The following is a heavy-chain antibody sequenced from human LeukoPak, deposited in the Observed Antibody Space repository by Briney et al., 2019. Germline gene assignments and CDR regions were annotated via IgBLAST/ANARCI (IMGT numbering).Heavy chain of an antibody. CDR3: ARDGVLWFGELPTQRYFDL. CDR1: GYTLTELS. J-gene: IGHJ2*01. V-gene: IGHV1-24*01. Sequence: ASVKVSCKVSGYTLTELSMHWVRQAPGKGLEWMGGFDPEDGETIYAQKFQGRVTMTEDTSTDTAYMELSSLRSEDTAVYYCARDGVLWFGELPTQRYFDLWGRGTLVTVSS. CDR2: FDPEDGET. D-gene: IGHD3-10*01.